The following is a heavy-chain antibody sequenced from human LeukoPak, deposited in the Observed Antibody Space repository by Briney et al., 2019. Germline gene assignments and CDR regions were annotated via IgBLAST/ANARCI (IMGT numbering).Heavy chain of an antibody. CDR2: IIPIFGTA. Sequence: GASVKFSCKASGGTFSSYAISWVRQDPGQGLEWMGGIIPIFGTANYAQKFQGRVTITADKSTSAAYMELSSLRSEDTAVYYCAREAGCSSTSCYAGARWFDPWGQGTLVTVSS. J-gene: IGHJ5*02. CDR1: GGTFSSYA. V-gene: IGHV1-69*06. CDR3: AREAGCSSTSCYAGARWFDP. D-gene: IGHD2-2*01.